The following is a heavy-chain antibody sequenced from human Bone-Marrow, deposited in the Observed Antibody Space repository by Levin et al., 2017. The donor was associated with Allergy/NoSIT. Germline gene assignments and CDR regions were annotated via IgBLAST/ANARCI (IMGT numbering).Heavy chain of an antibody. CDR1: GGSISSSNW. D-gene: IGHD6-19*01. V-gene: IGHV4-4*02. CDR2: IFHSGRT. Sequence: SQTLSLTCAVSGGSISSSNWWSWVRQPPGKGLEWIGEIFHSGRTNYNPSLKSRVTISVDKSKNQFSLKLNSVTAADTAVYYCARVAYSSGWYVDYWGQGTLVNVSS. CDR3: ARVAYSSGWYVDY. J-gene: IGHJ4*02.